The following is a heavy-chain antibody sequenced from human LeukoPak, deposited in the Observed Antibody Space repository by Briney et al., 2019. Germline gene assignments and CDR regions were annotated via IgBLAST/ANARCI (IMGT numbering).Heavy chain of an antibody. CDR2: VSHDYST. CDR3: VRRAGSERYFDY. Sequence: GGSLRLSCAASGFTFSNYDMSWVRQAPGKGREWVSTVSHDYSTYYADSVKGRFTTSRDNSKNTLYLQMNSLTAEDTALYYCVRRAGSERYFDYWGQGTLVTVPS. CDR1: GFTFSNYD. J-gene: IGHJ4*02. D-gene: IGHD3-10*01. V-gene: IGHV3-23*01.